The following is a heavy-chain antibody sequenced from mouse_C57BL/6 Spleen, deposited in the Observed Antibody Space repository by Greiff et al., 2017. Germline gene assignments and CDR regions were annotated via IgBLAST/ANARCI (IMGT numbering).Heavy chain of an antibody. Sequence: VKLQQPGAELVKPGASVKLSCKASGYTFTSYWMHWVKQRPGQGLEWIGMIHPNSGSTNYNEKFKSKATLTVDKSSSTAYMQLSSLTSEDSAVYYCARPYGSSYFFAYWGQGTLVTVSA. D-gene: IGHD1-1*01. V-gene: IGHV1-64*01. J-gene: IGHJ3*01. CDR1: GYTFTSYW. CDR2: IHPNSGST. CDR3: ARPYGSSYFFAY.